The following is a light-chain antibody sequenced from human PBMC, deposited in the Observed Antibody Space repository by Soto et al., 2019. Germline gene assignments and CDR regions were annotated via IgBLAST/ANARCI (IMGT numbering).Light chain of an antibody. CDR3: ISYASTSLYV. CDR2: EVS. Sequence: QSALTQPASVSGSPGQSITISCTGTSGDVGAYNYVSWYQQYPGKAPKVMIFEVSHRPSGVSNRFSGSKSGNTASLTISGLQAEDEADYYCISYASTSLYVFGTGTKLTVL. CDR1: SGDVGAYNY. V-gene: IGLV2-14*01. J-gene: IGLJ1*01.